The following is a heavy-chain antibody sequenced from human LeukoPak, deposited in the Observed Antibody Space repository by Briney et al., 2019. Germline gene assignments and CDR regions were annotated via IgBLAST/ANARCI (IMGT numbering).Heavy chain of an antibody. CDR2: ISYSGSNK. V-gene: IGHV3-30*04. Sequence: GGSLRLSCAASGFTFSSYAMHWVRQAPGKGLEWVAIISYSGSNKYYADSVKGRFTISRDNSKNTLYLQMNSLRAEDTAVYYCARDRDTAMVHDAFDIWGQGTMVTVSS. CDR1: GFTFSSYA. D-gene: IGHD5-18*01. J-gene: IGHJ3*02. CDR3: ARDRDTAMVHDAFDI.